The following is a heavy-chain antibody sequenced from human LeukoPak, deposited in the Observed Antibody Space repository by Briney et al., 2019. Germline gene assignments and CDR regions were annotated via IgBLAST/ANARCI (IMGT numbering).Heavy chain of an antibody. D-gene: IGHD6-19*01. CDR3: ARPISIAVGIDY. CDR1: GGSVSSATYY. J-gene: IGHJ4*02. CDR2: IYTSGST. V-gene: IGHV4-61*02. Sequence: SETLSLTCTVSGGSVSSATYYWSWIRQPAGKGLEWIGRIYTSGSTNYNPSLKSRVTISVDTSKKQFSLKLSSVTAADTAVYYCARPISIAVGIDYWGQGTLVTVSS.